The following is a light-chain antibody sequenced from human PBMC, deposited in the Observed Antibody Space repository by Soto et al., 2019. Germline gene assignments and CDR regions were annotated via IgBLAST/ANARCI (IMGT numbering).Light chain of an antibody. CDR1: SSDVGGYNY. CDR2: EVS. CDR3: SSYTGSTTPEV. Sequence: QSVLTQPASVSGSPGQSITISCTGTSSDVGGYNYVSWYQQHPGKAPKLMIYEVSNRPSGVSNRFAGSKSGNTASLTISGLQTEDEAEYYCSSYTGSTTPEVFGTGTKVTVL. J-gene: IGLJ1*01. V-gene: IGLV2-14*01.